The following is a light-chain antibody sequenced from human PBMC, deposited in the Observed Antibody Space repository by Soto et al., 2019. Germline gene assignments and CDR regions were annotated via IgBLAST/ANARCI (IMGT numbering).Light chain of an antibody. V-gene: IGKV3-20*01. CDR1: QRVSSTH. J-gene: IGKJ3*01. Sequence: ENVLTQSPGTLSLSPGERATLSCRASQRVSSTHLAWYQQKPGQAPRLLIYGTSFRATGIPDRFRGSGSGTDFTLTIGSLEPEDFAVYYCQQYGGSPLFTFGPGTKVEI. CDR2: GTS. CDR3: QQYGGSPLFT.